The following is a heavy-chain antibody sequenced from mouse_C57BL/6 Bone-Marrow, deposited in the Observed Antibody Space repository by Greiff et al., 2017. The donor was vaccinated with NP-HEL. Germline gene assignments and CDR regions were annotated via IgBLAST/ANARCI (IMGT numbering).Heavy chain of an antibody. D-gene: IGHD2-10*01. J-gene: IGHJ4*01. CDR3: ARFDLLGYYYAMDY. V-gene: IGHV1-64*01. CDR2: IHPNSGST. Sequence: QVQLQQPGAELVKPGASVKLSCKASGYTFTSYWMHWVKQRPGQGLEWIGMIHPNSGSTNYNEKFKSKATLTVDKSSSTAYMQLSSLTSEDSAVYYCARFDLLGYYYAMDYWGQGTSVTVSS. CDR1: GYTFTSYW.